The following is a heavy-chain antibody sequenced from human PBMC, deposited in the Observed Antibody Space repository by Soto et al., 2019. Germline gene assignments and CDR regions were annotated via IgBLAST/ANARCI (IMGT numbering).Heavy chain of an antibody. D-gene: IGHD5-12*01. V-gene: IGHV3-73*01. Sequence: GGSLRLSCAASGFTFRDSGMHWFRQASGKGLEWVGRVKNKADGHATAYAASVKGRFTISRDDSKNTAYLQMNSLKTEDTAVYYCTGSGNGGMDVLDQGATVTVSS. CDR2: VKNKADGHAT. J-gene: IGHJ6*02. CDR3: TGSGNGGMDV. CDR1: GFTFRDSG.